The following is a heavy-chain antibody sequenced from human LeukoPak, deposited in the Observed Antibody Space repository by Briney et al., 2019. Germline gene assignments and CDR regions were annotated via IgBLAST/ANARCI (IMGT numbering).Heavy chain of an antibody. CDR3: ARELYYYDSSGYYRDNDAFDI. V-gene: IGHV3-9*01. Sequence: PGGSLRLSCAASGFTFGDYGMHWVRQAPGKGLEWVSGISYHSATIGYADSVKGRFTISRDNAKNSLYLQMNSLRAEDTAVYYCARELYYYDSSGYYRDNDAFDIWGQGTMVTVSS. D-gene: IGHD3-22*01. CDR1: GFTFGDYG. J-gene: IGHJ3*02. CDR2: ISYHSATI.